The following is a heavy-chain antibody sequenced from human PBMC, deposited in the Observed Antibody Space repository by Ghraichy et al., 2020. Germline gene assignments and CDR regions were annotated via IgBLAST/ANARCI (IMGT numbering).Heavy chain of an antibody. CDR2: LTGSGITT. CDR1: GITFSNYA. V-gene: IGHV3-23*01. D-gene: IGHD2-21*02. J-gene: IGHJ4*02. CDR3: AKHALYCGGDCYFDY. Sequence: GGPLRLSCAASGITFSNYAMSWVRQAPGKGLEWVSALTGSGITTYYADSVKGRFTISRDNSKNTLYLQMNSLRAEDTAIYYCAKHALYCGGDCYFDYWGQGTLVTVSS.